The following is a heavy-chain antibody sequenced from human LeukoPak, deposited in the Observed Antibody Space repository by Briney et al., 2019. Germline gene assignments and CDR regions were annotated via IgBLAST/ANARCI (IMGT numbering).Heavy chain of an antibody. CDR2: INPNSGDT. V-gene: IGHV1-2*02. CDR3: ARDRPLFSSGDYYGMDV. Sequence: ASVKVSCKASGYTFTGYYFHWVRQAPGQGLDWMGWINPNSGDTNYAQKFQGRVTMTRDTSISTAYMELSRLGTDDTAVYYCARDRPLFSSGDYYGMDVWGQGTTVTVSS. D-gene: IGHD3-22*01. J-gene: IGHJ6*02. CDR1: GYTFTGYY.